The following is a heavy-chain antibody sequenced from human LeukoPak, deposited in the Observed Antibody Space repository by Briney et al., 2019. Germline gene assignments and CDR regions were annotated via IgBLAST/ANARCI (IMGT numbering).Heavy chain of an antibody. Sequence: SDTLSLTLTVSGGSVHSYNHYWAWLRQPPGKGLEWMGTIYSSGTTSYNPSLKSRVTITVDTSNNQFSLNLISVTAADTALYYCARQPHSYGPDYYYYYMDLWGTGTTVTVSS. CDR1: GGSVHSYNHY. CDR3: ARQPHSYGPDYYYYYMDL. D-gene: IGHD5-18*01. J-gene: IGHJ6*03. CDR2: IYSSGTT. V-gene: IGHV4-39*01.